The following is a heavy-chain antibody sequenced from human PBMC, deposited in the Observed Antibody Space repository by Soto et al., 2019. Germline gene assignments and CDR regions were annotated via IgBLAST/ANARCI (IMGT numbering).Heavy chain of an antibody. CDR1: GGSISSYY. CDR2: IYNSGST. V-gene: IGHV4-59*01. Sequence: PWETLALSCTVSGGSISSYYWSWIRQPPGKGLEWIGYIYNSGSTNYNPSLKSRVTISVDTSKNQFSLKLSSVTAADTAVYYCAYGDSRGHIDSRGQAPLVTVSS. J-gene: IGHJ4*02. CDR3: AYGDSRGHIDS. D-gene: IGHD4-17*01.